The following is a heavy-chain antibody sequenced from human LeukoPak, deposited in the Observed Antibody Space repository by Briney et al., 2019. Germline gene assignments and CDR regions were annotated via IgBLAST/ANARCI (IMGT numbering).Heavy chain of an antibody. CDR1: GFTFSSYA. V-gene: IGHV3-30*04. J-gene: IGHJ4*02. D-gene: IGHD3-22*01. Sequence: PGRSLRLPCAASGFTFSSYAMHWVRQAPGKGLEWVAVISYDGSNKYYAVSVKGRFTISRDNSKNTLYLQMNSLRAEDTAVYYCARGGYYDSSGYLYFDYWGRGTLVTVSS. CDR2: ISYDGSNK. CDR3: ARGGYYDSSGYLYFDY.